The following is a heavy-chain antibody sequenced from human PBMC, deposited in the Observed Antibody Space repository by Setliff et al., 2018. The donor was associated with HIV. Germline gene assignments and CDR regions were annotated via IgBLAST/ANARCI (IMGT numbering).Heavy chain of an antibody. V-gene: IGHV1-18*01. J-gene: IGHJ6*03. Sequence: GAPVKVSCKASGYTFTSNGISWVRQAPGQGLERMGWISAYNGNTNYAQKLQGRVTMTTDTSTSTAFMGLRSRRSDDTAVYYCARRVQGRNWYSRYYYYYIDVWGKGTTVTVSS. CDR2: ISAYNGNT. CDR3: ARRVQGRNWYSRYYYYYIDV. D-gene: IGHD6-13*01. CDR1: GYTFTSNG.